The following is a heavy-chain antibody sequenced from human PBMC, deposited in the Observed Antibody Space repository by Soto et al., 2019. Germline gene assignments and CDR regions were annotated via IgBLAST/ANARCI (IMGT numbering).Heavy chain of an antibody. CDR3: ARPPWDYYDSTGQRVIDY. CDR1: GYSFTRYL. CDR2: IYPGDSDT. D-gene: IGHD3-22*01. Sequence: VGSLKISFKCSGYSFTRYLIFWVLQMPGKGLEWMGIIYPGDSDTRYSPSFQGQVTISAGKSISTAYLQWSSLKASDTAMYYCARPPWDYYDSTGQRVIDYWGKGTLVTVSS. J-gene: IGHJ4*02. V-gene: IGHV5-51*01.